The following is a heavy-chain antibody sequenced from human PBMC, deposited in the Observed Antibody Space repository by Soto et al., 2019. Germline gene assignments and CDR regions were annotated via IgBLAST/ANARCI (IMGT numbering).Heavy chain of an antibody. V-gene: IGHV3-33*01. CDR1: GFTFSSYG. CDR3: ARVIDFPRAHYYYYYGMDV. Sequence: PGGSLRLSCAASGFTFSSYGMHWVRQAPGKGLEWVAVIWYDGSNKYYADSVKGRFTISRDNSKNTLYLQMNSLRAEDTAVYYCARVIDFPRAHYYYYYGMDVWGQGTTVTVSS. J-gene: IGHJ6*02. CDR2: IWYDGSNK. D-gene: IGHD1-26*01.